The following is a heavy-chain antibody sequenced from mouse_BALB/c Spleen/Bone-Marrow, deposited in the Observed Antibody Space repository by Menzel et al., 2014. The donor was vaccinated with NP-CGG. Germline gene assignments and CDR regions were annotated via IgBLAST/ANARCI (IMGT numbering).Heavy chain of an antibody. CDR3: ARGLYYVAYGPGFAY. V-gene: IGHV5-6-3*01. Sequence: EVMLVESGGGLVQLGGSLKLSCAASGFTFSNYGMSWVRQTPDKRLDLVATINSNGGTTYYPDSVKGRFTISRDNAKNTLYLQMSSLKSEDTAMYFCARGLYYVAYGPGFAYWGQGTLVTVSA. CDR1: GFTFSNYG. D-gene: IGHD2-13*01. CDR2: INSNGGTT. J-gene: IGHJ3*01.